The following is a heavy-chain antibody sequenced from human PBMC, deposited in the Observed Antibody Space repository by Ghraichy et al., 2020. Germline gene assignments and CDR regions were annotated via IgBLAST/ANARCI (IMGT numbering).Heavy chain of an antibody. CDR2: INHSRST. CDR3: ARRQPRIDY. D-gene: IGHD2-2*01. Sequence: SETLSLTCAVYGGSFSGYYWSWIRQPPGKGLEWIGEINHSRSTNYNPSLKSRVTISVDTSKNQFSLKLSSVTAADTAVYYCARRQPRIDYWGQGTLVTVSS. CDR1: GGSFSGYY. V-gene: IGHV4-34*01. J-gene: IGHJ4*02.